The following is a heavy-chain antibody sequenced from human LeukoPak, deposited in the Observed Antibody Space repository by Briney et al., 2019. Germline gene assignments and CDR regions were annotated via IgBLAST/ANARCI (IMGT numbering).Heavy chain of an antibody. CDR2: IIPILGRA. CDR1: GYTFTSYY. D-gene: IGHD4-17*01. J-gene: IGHJ4*02. Sequence: ASVKVSCKASGYTFTSYYMHWVRQAPGQGLEWMGRIIPILGRANYAQKFQDTVTITADKSTSTAYMELNSLRSEDTAVYYCAREGYGDYYLDYWGQGTLVTVSS. CDR3: AREGYGDYYLDY. V-gene: IGHV1-69*04.